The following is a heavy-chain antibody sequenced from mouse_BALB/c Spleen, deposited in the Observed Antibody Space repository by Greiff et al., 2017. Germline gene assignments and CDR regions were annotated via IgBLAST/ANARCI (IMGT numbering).Heavy chain of an antibody. Sequence: EVMLVESGGGLVQPGGSRKLSCAASGFTFSDYGMAWVRQAPGKGPEWVAFISNLAYSIYYADTVTGRFTISRENAKNTLYLEMSSLRSEDTAMYYCAREGNYEGAYYAMDYWGQGTSVTVSS. CDR1: GFTFSDYG. J-gene: IGHJ4*01. CDR2: ISNLAYSI. D-gene: IGHD2-1*01. CDR3: AREGNYEGAYYAMDY. V-gene: IGHV5-15*02.